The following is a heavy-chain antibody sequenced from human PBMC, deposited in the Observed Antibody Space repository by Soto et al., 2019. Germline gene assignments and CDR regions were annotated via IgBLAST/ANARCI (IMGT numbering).Heavy chain of an antibody. CDR1: GGSVNSGTAY. CDR3: ASVRWLAEYDILTGYYSFDQ. CDR2: TSNSGSA. D-gene: IGHD3-9*01. J-gene: IGHJ4*02. Sequence: SETLSLTCTVSGGSVNSGTAYWSWIRQPPGKGLEWIGYTSNSGSAKYNPSIKSRVTITTDTSTNHFSLKLTSVTAADTAVYYCASVRWLAEYDILTGYYSFDQWGRGTLVTVSS. V-gene: IGHV4-61*03.